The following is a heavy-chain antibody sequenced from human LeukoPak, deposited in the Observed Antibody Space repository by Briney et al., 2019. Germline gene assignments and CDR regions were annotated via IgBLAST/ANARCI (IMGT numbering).Heavy chain of an antibody. D-gene: IGHD1-26*01. CDR2: ISSSGSTI. V-gene: IGHV3-11*01. CDR1: GFTFSDYY. CDR3: AREDWSSGSYYSWYFDL. Sequence: GGSLRLSCAASGFTFSDYYMSWIRQAPGKGLEWVSYISSSGSTIYYADSVKGRFTISRDNAKNSLYLQMNSLRAEDMAVYYCAREDWSSGSYYSWYFDLWGRGTLVTVSS. J-gene: IGHJ2*01.